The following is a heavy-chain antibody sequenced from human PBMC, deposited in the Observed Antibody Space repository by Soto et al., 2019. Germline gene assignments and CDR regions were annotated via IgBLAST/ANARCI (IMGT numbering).Heavy chain of an antibody. CDR2: ISYDGSNK. CDR1: GFTFSSYG. CDR3: GSGSGRTMDV. J-gene: IGHJ6*02. D-gene: IGHD3-10*01. Sequence: GGSLRLSCAASGFTFSSYGMHWVRQAPGKGLEWVAVISYDGSNKYYADSVKGRFTISRDNSKNTLYLQMNSLRAEDTAVYYYGSGSGRTMDVWGQGTTVTVSS. V-gene: IGHV3-30*03.